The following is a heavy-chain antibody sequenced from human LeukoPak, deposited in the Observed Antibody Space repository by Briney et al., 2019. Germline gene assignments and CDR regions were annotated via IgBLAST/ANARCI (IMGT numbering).Heavy chain of an antibody. CDR3: ARESDCSSTSCYLGY. Sequence: GASVKVSCKASGYTFTGYYMHWVRQAPGQGLEWMGWINPNSGGTNYAQKFLGRVTMTRDTSISTAYMELSRLRSDDTAVYYCARESDCSSTSCYLGYWGQGTLVTVSS. CDR1: GYTFTGYY. J-gene: IGHJ4*02. D-gene: IGHD2-2*01. CDR2: INPNSGGT. V-gene: IGHV1-2*02.